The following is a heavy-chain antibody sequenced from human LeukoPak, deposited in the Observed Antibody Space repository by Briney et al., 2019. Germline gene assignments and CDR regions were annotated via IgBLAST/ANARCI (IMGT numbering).Heavy chain of an antibody. CDR2: ISYDGSNK. D-gene: IGHD6-19*01. J-gene: IGHJ6*02. Sequence: GGSLRLSCAASGFTFSSYAMHWVRQAPGKGLEWVAVISYDGSNKYYADSVKGRFTISRDNSKNTLYLQMNSLRAEDTAVYYCAKSTVAGPKYYYGMDVWGQGTTVTVSS. CDR1: GFTFSSYA. V-gene: IGHV3-30-3*01. CDR3: AKSTVAGPKYYYGMDV.